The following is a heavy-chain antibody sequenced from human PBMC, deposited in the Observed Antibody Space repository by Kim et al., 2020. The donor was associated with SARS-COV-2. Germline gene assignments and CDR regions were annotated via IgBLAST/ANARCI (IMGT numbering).Heavy chain of an antibody. J-gene: IGHJ3*02. CDR2: IYYSGST. CDR1: GGSISSYY. CDR3: AMGYSGYDYAFDI. Sequence: SETLSLTCTVSGGSISSYYWSWIRQPPGKGLEWIGYIYYSGSTNYNPSLKSRVTISVDTSKNQFSLKLSSVTAADTAVYYCAMGYSGYDYAFDIWGQGTMVTVSS. V-gene: IGHV4-59*01. D-gene: IGHD5-12*01.